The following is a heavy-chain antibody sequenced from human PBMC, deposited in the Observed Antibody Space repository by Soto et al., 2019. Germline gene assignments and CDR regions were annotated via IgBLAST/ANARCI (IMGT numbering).Heavy chain of an antibody. CDR3: ARGKGRWLQSYYFDY. Sequence: SETLSLTCAVSGGSISSGGYSWSWIRQPPGKGLEWIGYIYYSGSTYYNPSLKSRVTISVDTSKNQFSLKLSSVTAADTAVYHCARGKGRWLQSYYFDYWGQGTLVTAPQ. V-gene: IGHV4-30-2*05. CDR1: GGSISSGGYS. CDR2: IYYSGST. D-gene: IGHD5-12*01. J-gene: IGHJ4*02.